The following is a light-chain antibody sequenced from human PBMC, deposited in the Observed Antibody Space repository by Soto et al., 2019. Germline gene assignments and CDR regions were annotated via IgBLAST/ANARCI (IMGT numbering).Light chain of an antibody. CDR2: EVT. CDR1: SSDVGGSTY. CDR3: SSYTSTNTPYV. Sequence: QSALTQPASVSGSPGQSITISCTGTSSDVGGSTYVSWYQQHPGKAPELMIYEVTNRPSGVSDRFSSSKSGNTASLTISGLQAEDEADYYCSSYTSTNTPYVFGTGTKLTVL. V-gene: IGLV2-14*01. J-gene: IGLJ1*01.